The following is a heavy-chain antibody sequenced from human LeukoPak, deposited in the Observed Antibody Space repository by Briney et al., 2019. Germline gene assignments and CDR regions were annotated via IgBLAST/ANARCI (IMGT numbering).Heavy chain of an antibody. J-gene: IGHJ6*01. CDR3: AGVGSQNYYDRSGYYPPYGMDV. CDR2: ISSGGSYT. D-gene: IGHD3-22*01. CDR1: GFTFSGYC. Sequence: GGSLRLSCAASGFTFSGYCMRWVRQAPGKGLEWVSYISSGGSYTNYADSVKGRFTISRDNAKNSLYLQMNSLRAEDTAVYYCAGVGSQNYYDRSGYYPPYGMDVWRRRTTLSVPS. V-gene: IGHV3-11*06.